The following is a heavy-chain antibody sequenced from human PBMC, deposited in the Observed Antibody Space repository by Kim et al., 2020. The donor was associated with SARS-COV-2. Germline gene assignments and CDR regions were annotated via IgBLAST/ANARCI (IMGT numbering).Heavy chain of an antibody. CDR2: IYYSGST. V-gene: IGHV4-31*03. CDR1: GGSISSGGYY. D-gene: IGHD3-22*01. J-gene: IGHJ4*02. Sequence: SETLSLTCTVSGGSISSGGYYWSWIRQHPGKGLEWIGYIYYSGSTYYNPSLKSRVTISVDTSKNQFSLKLSSVTAADTAVYYCASIPHPYYYDSSGYYFDYWGQGTLVTVSS. CDR3: ASIPHPYYYDSSGYYFDY.